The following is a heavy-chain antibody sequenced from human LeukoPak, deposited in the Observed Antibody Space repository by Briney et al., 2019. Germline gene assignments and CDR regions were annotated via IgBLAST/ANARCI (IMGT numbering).Heavy chain of an antibody. D-gene: IGHD1-26*01. V-gene: IGHV1-69*04. CDR1: GGSFSNSV. CDR2: IIPILGIA. Sequence: GASVKVSCKASGGSFSNSVISWVRQAPGQGLEWMGRIIPILGIANYAQKFQGRVTITADKSTSTAYMELSSLRSEDTAVYYCATPKGATDAFDIWGQGTMVTVSS. CDR3: ATPKGATDAFDI. J-gene: IGHJ3*02.